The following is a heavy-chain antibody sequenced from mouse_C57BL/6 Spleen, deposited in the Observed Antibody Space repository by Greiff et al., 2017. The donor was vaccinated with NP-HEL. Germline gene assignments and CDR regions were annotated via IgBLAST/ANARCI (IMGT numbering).Heavy chain of an antibody. J-gene: IGHJ2*01. V-gene: IGHV1-84*01. D-gene: IGHD2-4*01. Sequence: QVQLQQSGPELVKPGASVKISCKASGYTFTDYYINWVKQRPGQGLEWIGWIYPGSGNTKYNEKFKGKATLTVDTSSSTAYMQLSSLTSEDSAVYFCARIPIYYDYDGYYFDYWGQGTTLTVSS. CDR1: GYTFTDYY. CDR3: ARIPIYYDYDGYYFDY. CDR2: IYPGSGNT.